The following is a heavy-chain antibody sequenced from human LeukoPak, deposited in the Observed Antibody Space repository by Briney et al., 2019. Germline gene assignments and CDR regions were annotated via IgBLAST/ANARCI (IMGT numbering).Heavy chain of an antibody. J-gene: IGHJ5*02. CDR1: GGTFSSYA. CDR3: ARGVTGTIASWFDP. V-gene: IGHV1-69*05. CDR2: IIPIFGTA. D-gene: IGHD1-7*01. Sequence: SVKVSCKASGGTFSSYAISWVRQAPGQGLEWMGGIIPIFGTANYAQKFQGGVTITTDESTSTAYMELSSLRSEDTAVYYCARGVTGTIASWFDPWGQGTLVAVSS.